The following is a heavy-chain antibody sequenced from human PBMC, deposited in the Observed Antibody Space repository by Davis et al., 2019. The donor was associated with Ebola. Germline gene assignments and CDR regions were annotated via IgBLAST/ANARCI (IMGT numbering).Heavy chain of an antibody. CDR3: ARSSRVDS. CDR1: GGSFSAYY. D-gene: IGHD6-6*01. V-gene: IGHV4-34*01. CDR2: INYEGST. Sequence: SETLSLTCAVYGGSFSAYYWSWIRQLPGKGLEWIGEINYEGSTNYNPSLRSRVTMSADTSKSQFSLMVISVTAADTGVYYCARSSRVDSWGQGTLVTVSS. J-gene: IGHJ4*02.